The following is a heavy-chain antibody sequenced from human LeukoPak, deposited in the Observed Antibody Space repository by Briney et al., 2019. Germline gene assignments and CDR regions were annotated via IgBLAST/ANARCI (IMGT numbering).Heavy chain of an antibody. CDR1: GGTFSSYA. CDR2: IIPILGIA. D-gene: IGHD3-10*01. V-gene: IGHV1-69*04. Sequence: GASVKVSCKASGGTFSSYAIGWVRQAPGQGLEWMGRIIPILGIANYAQKFQGRVTITADKSTSTAYMVLSSLRSEDTAVYYCARGNTMVRRYGMDVWGQGTTVTVSS. CDR3: ARGNTMVRRYGMDV. J-gene: IGHJ6*02.